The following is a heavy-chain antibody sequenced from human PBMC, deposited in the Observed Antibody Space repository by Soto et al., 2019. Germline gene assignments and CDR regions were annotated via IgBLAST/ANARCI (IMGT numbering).Heavy chain of an antibody. J-gene: IGHJ4*02. D-gene: IGHD6-19*01. CDR1: GGTFSSYA. Sequence: SVRVSCKASGGTFSSYAISWVRQAPGQGLEWMGGIIPIFGTANYAQKFQGRVTITADKSTSTAYMELSSLRSEDTAVYYCARGRYSSGSSFGYWGQGTLVTVSS. V-gene: IGHV1-69*06. CDR2: IIPIFGTA. CDR3: ARGRYSSGSSFGY.